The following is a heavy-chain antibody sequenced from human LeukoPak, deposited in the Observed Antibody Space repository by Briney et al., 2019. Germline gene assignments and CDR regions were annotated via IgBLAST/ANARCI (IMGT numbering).Heavy chain of an antibody. Sequence: ASVKVSCKASGGTFSSYAISWVRQAPGQGLEWMGRIIPIFGIANYAQRFQGRVTITADKSTSTAYMELSSLRSEDTAVYYCASGYRYGGSAYYYYGMDVWGQGTLVTVSS. CDR1: GGTFSSYA. J-gene: IGHJ6*02. D-gene: IGHD5-18*01. CDR3: ASGYRYGGSAYYYYGMDV. CDR2: IIPIFGIA. V-gene: IGHV1-69*04.